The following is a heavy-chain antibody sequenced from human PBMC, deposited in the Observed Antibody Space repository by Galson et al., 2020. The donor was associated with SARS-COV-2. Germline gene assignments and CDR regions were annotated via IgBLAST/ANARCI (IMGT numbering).Heavy chain of an antibody. D-gene: IGHD3-10*01. CDR2: ISSSSSYI. V-gene: IGHV3-21*01. CDR1: GFTFSSYS. J-gene: IGHJ6*02. CDR3: ARDPFYYYGSGSSYYYYGMDV. Sequence: GGSLRLSCAASGFTFSSYSMNWVRQAPGKGLEWVSSISSSSSYIYYADSVKGRFTISRDNAKNSLYLQMNSLRAEDTAVYYCARDPFYYYGSGSSYYYYGMDVWGQGTTVIVSS.